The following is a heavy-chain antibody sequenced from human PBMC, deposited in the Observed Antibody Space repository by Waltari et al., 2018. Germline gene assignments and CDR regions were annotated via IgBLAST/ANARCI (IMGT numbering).Heavy chain of an antibody. D-gene: IGHD3-10*01. Sequence: QVQLVESGGGLVQPGGSLRLSCAASGFIFGRYAMHWVRQAPGKGMGWVVAISKHHRNTSYAGSVKGRFTILSDTSKDTLFLQMNSLRTEDTAIYYCARDLRSFQDSGGYFSLYYWGQGTPVTVSS. J-gene: IGHJ4*02. CDR1: GFIFGRYA. V-gene: IGHV3-30*04. CDR3: ARDLRSFQDSGGYFSLYY. CDR2: ISKHHRNT.